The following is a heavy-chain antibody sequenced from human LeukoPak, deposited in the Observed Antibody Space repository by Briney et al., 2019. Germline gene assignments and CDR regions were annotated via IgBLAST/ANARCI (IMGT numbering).Heavy chain of an antibody. Sequence: ASVKVSCKTSGYTFSTYEINWVRQAPGQGLEWMGWMNPNSGDTGYAQKFQDRVTMTRNTSKSTAYMELSSLSSEDTAVYYCARTRGYSLGYSDYWGQGTLVTVSS. D-gene: IGHD5-18*01. CDR2: MNPNSGDT. V-gene: IGHV1-8*01. CDR1: GYTFSTYE. CDR3: ARTRGYSLGYSDY. J-gene: IGHJ4*02.